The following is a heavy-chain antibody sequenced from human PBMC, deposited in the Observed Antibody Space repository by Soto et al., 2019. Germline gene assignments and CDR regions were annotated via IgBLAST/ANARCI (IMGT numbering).Heavy chain of an antibody. J-gene: IGHJ3*02. V-gene: IGHV3-48*02. Sequence: PGGSLRLSCAASGFTFSSYSMNWVRQAPGKGLEWVSYISSSSSTIYYADSVKGRFTISRDNAKNSLYLQMNSLRDEDTAVYYCARDLPQYYYDSSDAFDIWGQGTMVTVSS. D-gene: IGHD3-22*01. CDR2: ISSSSSTI. CDR3: ARDLPQYYYDSSDAFDI. CDR1: GFTFSSYS.